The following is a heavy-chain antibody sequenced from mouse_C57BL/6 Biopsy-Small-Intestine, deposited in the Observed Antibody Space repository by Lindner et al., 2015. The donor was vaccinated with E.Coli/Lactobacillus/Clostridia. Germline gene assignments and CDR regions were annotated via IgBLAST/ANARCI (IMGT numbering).Heavy chain of an antibody. CDR3: ARGAATIGDYAMDY. V-gene: IGHV1-81*01. J-gene: IGHJ4*01. CDR2: IYPRSGNT. Sequence: VQLQESGAELARPGASVKLSCKASGYTFTSYGISWVKQRTGQGLEWIGEIYPRSGNTYYNEKFKGKATLTADKSSSTAYMELRSLTSEDSAVYFCARGAATIGDYAMDYWGQGTSVTVSS. CDR1: GYTFTSYG. D-gene: IGHD2-14*01.